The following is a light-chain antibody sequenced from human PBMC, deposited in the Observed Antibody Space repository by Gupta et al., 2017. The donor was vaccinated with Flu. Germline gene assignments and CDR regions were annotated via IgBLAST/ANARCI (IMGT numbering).Light chain of an antibody. J-gene: IGLJ3*02. Sequence: QSVLPQPPSASGTPGQRVTIPCSGSSSNIGSNAVHWYQQLPGTAPKLLIYSNSQRPSGVPDRFSGSKSGTSASLAISGLQAEDEADYYCAAWDDSRNGWVFGGGTKLTVL. CDR2: SNS. V-gene: IGLV1-44*01. CDR1: SSNIGSNA. CDR3: AAWDDSRNGWV.